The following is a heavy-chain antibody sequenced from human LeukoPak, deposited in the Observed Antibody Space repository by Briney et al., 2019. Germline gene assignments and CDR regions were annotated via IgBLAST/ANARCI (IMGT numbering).Heavy chain of an antibody. J-gene: IGHJ4*02. CDR1: GGSFSGYY. D-gene: IGHD5-24*01. V-gene: IGHV4-34*01. Sequence: SETLSLTCAVYGGSFSGYYWSWIRQPPGKGLEWIGEINHSGSTNYNPSLKSRVTISVDTSKNQFSLKLSSVTAADTAVNYCARGRRWLQFGATFDYWGQGTLVTVSS. CDR3: ARGRRWLQFGATFDY. CDR2: INHSGST.